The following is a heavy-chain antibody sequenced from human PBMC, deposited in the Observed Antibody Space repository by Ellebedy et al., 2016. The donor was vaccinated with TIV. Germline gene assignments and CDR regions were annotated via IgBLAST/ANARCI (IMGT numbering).Heavy chain of an antibody. V-gene: IGHV1-3*04. CDR2: INTGNGNT. CDR3: ATREWQDPMDV. CDR1: GHTFTAYG. D-gene: IGHD3-3*01. J-gene: IGHJ6*02. Sequence: ASVKVSCXASGHTFTAYGIHWVRQAPGQRLEWMGWINTGNGNTKYSQTFQGRVTITRDTSATTAYMELGSLMSEDTAVYYCATREWQDPMDVWGQGTTVTVSS.